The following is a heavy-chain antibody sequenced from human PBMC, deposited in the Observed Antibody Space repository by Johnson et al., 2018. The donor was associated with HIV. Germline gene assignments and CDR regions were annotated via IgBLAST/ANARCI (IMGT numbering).Heavy chain of an antibody. Sequence: EVQLVESGGGVVQPGRSLRLSCAASGFTFSSYAMHWVRQAPGKGLVWVSRINSDGSSITYADSVKGRFTISRDNAKNSLCLQMNSLRAEDTAVYYCAGEGLGDILTGLAFDMWGQGTMVTVSS. J-gene: IGHJ3*02. CDR2: INSDGSSI. CDR1: GFTFSSYA. D-gene: IGHD3-9*01. CDR3: AGEGLGDILTGLAFDM. V-gene: IGHV3-74*01.